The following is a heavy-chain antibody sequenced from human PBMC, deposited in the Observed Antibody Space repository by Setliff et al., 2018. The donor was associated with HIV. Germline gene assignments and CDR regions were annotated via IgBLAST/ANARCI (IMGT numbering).Heavy chain of an antibody. J-gene: IGHJ6*03. V-gene: IGHV3-7*01. Sequence: PGGSLRLSCAASGFTFSSYWMSWVRQAPGKGLEWVANIKQDGSEKYYVDSVKGRFTISRDNAKNSLYLQMNSLRAEDTAVYYCAKDPVRESTYYYYMDVWGKGTTVTVSS. CDR2: IKQDGSEK. D-gene: IGHD1-26*01. CDR1: GFTFSSYW. CDR3: AKDPVRESTYYYYMDV.